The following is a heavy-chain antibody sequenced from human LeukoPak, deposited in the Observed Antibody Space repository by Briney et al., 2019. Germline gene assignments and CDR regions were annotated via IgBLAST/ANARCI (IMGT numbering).Heavy chain of an antibody. D-gene: IGHD3-22*01. Sequence: PSETLSLTCAVYGGSFSGYYWSWIRQPPGKGLEWIGYIYYSGSTNYNPSLKSRVTISVDTSKNQFSLKLSSVTAADTAVYYCARGRYYYDSSGYYLDYWGQGTLVTVSS. V-gene: IGHV4-59*01. CDR1: GGSFSGYY. CDR3: ARGRYYYDSSGYYLDY. CDR2: IYYSGST. J-gene: IGHJ4*02.